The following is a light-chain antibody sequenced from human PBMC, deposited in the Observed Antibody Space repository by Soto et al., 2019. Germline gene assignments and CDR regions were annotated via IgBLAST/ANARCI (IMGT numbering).Light chain of an antibody. J-gene: IGKJ5*01. CDR3: QQANSFPIT. CDR2: AAS. V-gene: IGKV1D-12*01. Sequence: DIQMTQSPSSVSASVGDRVTITCRASQGISRWLAWYQQKPGKAPKLLVYAASSLQSGVPSRFRGRGSGTDFTLTISSLQPEDFATYYCQQANSFPITFGQGTRLEIK. CDR1: QGISRW.